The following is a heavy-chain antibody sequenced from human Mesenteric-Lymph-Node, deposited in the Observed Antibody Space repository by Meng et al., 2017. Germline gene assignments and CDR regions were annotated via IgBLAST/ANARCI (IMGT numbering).Heavy chain of an antibody. CDR3: ARGLYGSGSYLFDY. CDR2: IYYSGST. D-gene: IGHD3-10*01. J-gene: IGHJ4*02. CDR1: GGSISSGGYY. V-gene: IGHV4-31*02. Sequence: SCTVSGGSISSGGYYWSWIRQHPGKGLEWIGYIYYSGSTYYNPSLKSRVTISVDTSKNQFSLKLSSVTAADTAVYYCARGLYGSGSYLFDYWGQGTLVTVSS.